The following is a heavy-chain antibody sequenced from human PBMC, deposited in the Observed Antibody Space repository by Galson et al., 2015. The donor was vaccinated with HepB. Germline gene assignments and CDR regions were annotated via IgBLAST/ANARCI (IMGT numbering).Heavy chain of an antibody. V-gene: IGHV3-11*01. CDR1: GFTFSDYY. J-gene: IGHJ2*01. Sequence: SLRLSCAASGFTFSDYYMSWIRQAPGKGLEWVSYISSSGSTIYYADSVKGRFTISRDNAKNSLYLQMNSLRAEDTAVYYCARDHDDYGDYGAFGYFDLWGRGTLVTVSS. CDR3: ARDHDDYGDYGAFGYFDL. D-gene: IGHD4-17*01. CDR2: ISSSGSTI.